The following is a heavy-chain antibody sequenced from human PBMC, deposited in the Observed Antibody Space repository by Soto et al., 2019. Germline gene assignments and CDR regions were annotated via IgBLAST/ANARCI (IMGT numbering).Heavy chain of an antibody. CDR3: AKDGDSGNTGTRYLDY. CDR1: GFTFSSYS. D-gene: IGHD5-12*01. Sequence: GGSLRLSCAASGFTFSSYSMNWVRQAPGKGLEWVSYITSSSSIYYADSVKGRFTISRDNAKNSLYLQMNSLRAEDTAVFYCAKDGDSGNTGTRYLDYWGKGTRVTVPS. V-gene: IGHV3-48*01. CDR2: ITSSSSI. J-gene: IGHJ4*02.